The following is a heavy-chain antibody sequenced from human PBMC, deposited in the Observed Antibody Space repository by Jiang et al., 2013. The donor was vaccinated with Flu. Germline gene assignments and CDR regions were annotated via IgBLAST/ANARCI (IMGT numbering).Heavy chain of an antibody. CDR2: TYYRSKWYN. D-gene: IGHD3-10*01. J-gene: IGHJ6*03. V-gene: IGHV6-1*01. CDR1: GDSVSSNSAA. CDR3: ARAMVRGVIRDYYYYMDV. Sequence: SQTLSLTCAISGDSVSSNSAAWNWIRQSPSRGLEWLGRTYYRSKWYNDYAVSVKSRITINPDTSKNQFSLQLNSVTPEDTAVYYCARAMVRGVIRDYYYYMDVWGKGTTVTVSS.